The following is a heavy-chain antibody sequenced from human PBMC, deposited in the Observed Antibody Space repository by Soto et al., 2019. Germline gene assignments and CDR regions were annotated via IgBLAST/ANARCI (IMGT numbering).Heavy chain of an antibody. Sequence: QVQLVQSGAEVKKPGSSVKVSCKASGGTFSSYAISWVRQAPGQGLEWMGGIIPIFGTANYAQKFQGRVTITADESTSTAYMELSSLRSEDTGVYYCARVQYYYDSSGYYSVYFDYWGQGTLVTVSS. CDR2: IIPIFGTA. D-gene: IGHD3-22*01. J-gene: IGHJ4*02. V-gene: IGHV1-69*01. CDR1: GGTFSSYA. CDR3: ARVQYYYDSSGYYSVYFDY.